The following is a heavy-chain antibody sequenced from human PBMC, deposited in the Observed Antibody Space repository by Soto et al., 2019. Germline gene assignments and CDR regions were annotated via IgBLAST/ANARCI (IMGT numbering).Heavy chain of an antibody. CDR2: ISGSDDST. J-gene: IGHJ4*02. Sequence: EVQLLESGGGLVQPGESLRLSCAASGFTFSSYAMSWVRQAPGKGLEWVSVISGSDDSTYYADSVKGRFTISRDNSKNSLYLQMNSLRAEDTAVYYCAKRRSSSTFDYWGQGTLGTVSS. V-gene: IGHV3-23*01. CDR1: GFTFSSYA. CDR3: AKRRSSSTFDY. D-gene: IGHD6-6*01.